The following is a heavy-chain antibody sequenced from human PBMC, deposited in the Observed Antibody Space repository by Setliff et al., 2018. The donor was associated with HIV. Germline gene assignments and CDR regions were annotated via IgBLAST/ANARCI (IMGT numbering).Heavy chain of an antibody. V-gene: IGHV1-3*01. J-gene: IGHJ4*02. CDR2: INAGNGNT. CDR3: ARDWMTYYYDSSGYNPGY. CDR1: GGTFSSYA. D-gene: IGHD3-22*01. Sequence: VKVSCKPSGGTFSSYAISWVRQAPGQRLEWMGWINAGNGNTKYSQKFQGRVTVTRDTSASTAYMELSSLRSEDTAVYYCARDWMTYYYDSSGYNPGYWGQGTLVTVSS.